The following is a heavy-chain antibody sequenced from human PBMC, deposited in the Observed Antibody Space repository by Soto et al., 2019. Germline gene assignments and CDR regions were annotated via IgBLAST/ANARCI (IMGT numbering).Heavy chain of an antibody. D-gene: IGHD2-15*01. CDR1: GFTVSSNY. CDR2: IYSGGRA. J-gene: IGHJ3*02. V-gene: IGHV3-66*01. CDR3: ARNRCSGNNCYLTFYI. Sequence: EVQLVESGGGLVQTGGSPTLSCAVSGFTVSSNYMSWVRQAPGKGLEWVSDIYSGGRAYYADSVKCRLSLSRDNTKSTLHLQLYGLRNEDTAFYYFARNRCSGNNCYLTFYILGQGTMVGVSS.